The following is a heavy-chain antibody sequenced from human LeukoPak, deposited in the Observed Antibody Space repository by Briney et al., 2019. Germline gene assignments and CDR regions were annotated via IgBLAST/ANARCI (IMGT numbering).Heavy chain of an antibody. V-gene: IGHV3-15*01. CDR3: TTELVVPAAIILEAWLDP. J-gene: IGHJ5*02. Sequence: PGGSLRLSCAASGFTFSNAWMSWVRQAPGKGLEWVGRIKSKADGGTTDYAAPVKGRFTISRDDSKNTLYLQMNSLKTEDTAVYYCTTELVVPAAIILEAWLDPWGQGTLVTVSS. D-gene: IGHD2-2*01. CDR1: GFTFSNAW. CDR2: IKSKADGGTT.